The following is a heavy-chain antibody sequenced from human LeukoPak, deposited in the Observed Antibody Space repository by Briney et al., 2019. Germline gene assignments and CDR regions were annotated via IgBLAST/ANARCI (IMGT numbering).Heavy chain of an antibody. V-gene: IGHV3-23*01. D-gene: IGHD5-18*01. CDR3: AKDGGYTYGPFDY. CDR1: GFTFIIYG. CDR2: ITASGGST. J-gene: IGHJ4*02. Sequence: HGGALLLSCAASGFTFIIYGMNWVRQAPGKGLEGVSFITASGGSTYYADSVKGRFTISRDNSKNTLYLQMNSLRAEDTAVYYCAKDGGYTYGPFDYWGQGTLVTVSS.